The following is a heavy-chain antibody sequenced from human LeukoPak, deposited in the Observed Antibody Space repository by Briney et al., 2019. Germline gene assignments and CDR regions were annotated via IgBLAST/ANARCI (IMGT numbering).Heavy chain of an antibody. CDR3: AGVNEAVAGTDY. Sequence: PGGSLRLSCAASGFTFNSYRMNWVRQAPGKGLEWVSSIGSSSSYIYYADSVKDRFTISRDNAKNSLYLQMNSLRAEDTAVYYCAGVNEAVAGTDYWGQGTLVTVSS. D-gene: IGHD6-19*01. V-gene: IGHV3-21*01. CDR1: GFTFNSYR. J-gene: IGHJ4*02. CDR2: IGSSSSYI.